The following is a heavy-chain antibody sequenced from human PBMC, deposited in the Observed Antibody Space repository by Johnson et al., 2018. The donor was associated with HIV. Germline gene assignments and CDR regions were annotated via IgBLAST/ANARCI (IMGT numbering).Heavy chain of an antibody. CDR2: ISYDGSNK. CDR3: ARLEELLRAFDI. Sequence: QVQLVESGGGLVQPGGSLRLSCAASGFTVSSNYMSWVRQAPGKGLEWVSVISYDGSNKYYAASVKGRFTISRDNSKNTLYLQMNSLRAEDTAVYYCARLEELLRAFDIWGQGTMVTVSS. D-gene: IGHD1-26*01. J-gene: IGHJ3*02. CDR1: GFTVSSNY. V-gene: IGHV3-30-3*01.